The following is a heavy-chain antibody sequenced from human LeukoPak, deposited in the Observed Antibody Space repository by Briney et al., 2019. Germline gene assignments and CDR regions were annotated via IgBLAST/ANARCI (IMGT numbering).Heavy chain of an antibody. J-gene: IGHJ4*02. CDR1: GGSISSSSYY. D-gene: IGHD3-22*01. V-gene: IGHV4-39*01. CDR2: IYYSGNA. CDR3: ASKRYYSDTSGYYHDY. Sequence: SETLSLTCTVSGGSISSSSYYWGWIRQPPGKGLEWIGSIYYSGNAYYRPSLKSRVTISVDTSKNQFSLQLSSATAADTAVYYCASKRYYSDTSGYYHDYWGQGTLVTVSS.